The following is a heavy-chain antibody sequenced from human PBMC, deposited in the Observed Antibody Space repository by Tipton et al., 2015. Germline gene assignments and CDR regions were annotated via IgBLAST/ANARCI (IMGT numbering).Heavy chain of an antibody. CDR3: ACQDYDSLTRAYQTVDY. Sequence: TLSLTCAVSAYSISSDYYWGWIRQPPGKGLEWIGSVHYSGSTYYNPSLKSRVTMSRHTPKNQFSLKLTSVTAADTAVYYCACQDYDSLTRAYQTVDYWGQGTLVTVSS. D-gene: IGHD3-9*01. CDR2: VHYSGST. V-gene: IGHV4-38-2*01. CDR1: AYSISSDYY. J-gene: IGHJ4*02.